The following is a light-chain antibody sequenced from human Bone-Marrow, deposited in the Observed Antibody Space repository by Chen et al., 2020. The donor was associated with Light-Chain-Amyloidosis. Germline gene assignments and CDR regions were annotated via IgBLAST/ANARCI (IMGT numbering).Light chain of an antibody. Sequence: QSVLTQPPSVSAAPGQKVTISCSGSNSNIGINYVSWYQQLPGTSPKLLIYENNQRPSGIPDRFSGSKSGTSATLGVAGLQTGDEADYYCATWDSSLTVGMFGGGTKLTVL. CDR2: ENN. J-gene: IGLJ3*02. V-gene: IGLV1-51*02. CDR1: NSNIGINY. CDR3: ATWDSSLTVGM.